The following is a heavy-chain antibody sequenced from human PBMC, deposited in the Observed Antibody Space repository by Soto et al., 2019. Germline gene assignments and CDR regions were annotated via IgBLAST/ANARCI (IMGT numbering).Heavy chain of an antibody. J-gene: IGHJ6*02. Sequence: PGGSLRLSCAVSGLTFKTYSMNWVRQAPGKGLEWISFVTSSGSTMYYADSVKGRFAISRDNAKNSLYLQMNSLRAEDTAVYYCARDQGGGLLWFGESIPQGMDVWGQGTTVTVSS. D-gene: IGHD3-10*01. CDR3: ARDQGGGLLWFGESIPQGMDV. CDR2: VTSSGSTM. V-gene: IGHV3-48*01. CDR1: GLTFKTYS.